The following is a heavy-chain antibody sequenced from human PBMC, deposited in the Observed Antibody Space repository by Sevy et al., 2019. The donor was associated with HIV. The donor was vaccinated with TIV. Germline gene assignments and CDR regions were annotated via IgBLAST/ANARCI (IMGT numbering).Heavy chain of an antibody. CDR1: RFTFSNYA. V-gene: IGHV3-23*01. Sequence: GGSLRLSCAASRFTFSNYAMNWVRQAPGKGLEWVSGISGSGGSGDKTNYADSVKGRFTISIDDSKNSLYLQLNSLRAEDTAIYYCARKYDSSGYFDYWGHGTLVTVSS. CDR3: ARKYDSSGYFDY. J-gene: IGHJ5*01. CDR2: ISGSGGSGDKT. D-gene: IGHD3-22*01.